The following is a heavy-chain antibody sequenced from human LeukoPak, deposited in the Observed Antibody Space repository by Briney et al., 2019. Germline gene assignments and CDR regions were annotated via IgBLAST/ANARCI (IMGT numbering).Heavy chain of an antibody. CDR2: ISGSAHKI. J-gene: IGHJ4*02. V-gene: IGHV3-23*01. D-gene: IGHD5-18*01. CDR3: AGRVTGYSSGYVY. Sequence: GSLRLSCLASGFTFSNYAISWVRQAPEKGLDWVSVISGSAHKIRYADSVKGRFTISRDNSENTVYLQMNNLRAEDTALYYCAGRVTGYSSGYVYWGQGTLVTVSS. CDR1: GFTFSNYA.